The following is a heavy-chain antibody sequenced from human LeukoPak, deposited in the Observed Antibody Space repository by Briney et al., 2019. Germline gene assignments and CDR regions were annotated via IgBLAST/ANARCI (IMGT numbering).Heavy chain of an antibody. CDR3: ARDSGSSWYFFDC. CDR1: GFPFSSYA. V-gene: IGHV3-23*01. J-gene: IGHJ4*02. CDR2: ISDSGDST. Sequence: GGSLRLSCAASGFPFSSYAMSWVRQAPGKGLEWVSAISDSGDSTYYADSVKGRFTISRDNAKNSLYLQMNTLRAEDTAVYYCARDSGSSWYFFDCWGQGTLVTVSS. D-gene: IGHD6-13*01.